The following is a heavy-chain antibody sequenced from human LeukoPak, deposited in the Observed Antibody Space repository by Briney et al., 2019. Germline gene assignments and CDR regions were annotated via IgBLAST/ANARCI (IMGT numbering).Heavy chain of an antibody. CDR2: ISSSSSYI. V-gene: IGHV3-21*01. CDR1: GFTFSSYS. Sequence: GGSLRLSCAASGFTFSSYSMNWVRQAPGKGLEWVSSISSSSSYIYYADSVKGRFTISRDNAKNSLYLQMNSLRVEDTAVYYCARAEAARLGAFDIWGQGTMVTVSS. CDR3: ARAEAARLGAFDI. J-gene: IGHJ3*02. D-gene: IGHD6-6*01.